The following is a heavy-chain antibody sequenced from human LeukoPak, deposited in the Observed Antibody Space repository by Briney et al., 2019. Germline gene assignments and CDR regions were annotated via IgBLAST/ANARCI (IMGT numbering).Heavy chain of an antibody. CDR2: IYSRVT. CDR1: GGSISSYY. J-gene: IGHJ4*02. Sequence: PSETLSLTCTVSGGSISSYYLSWIRQPAGKGLEWIGRIYSRVTTYNPSLKSRVTMSADTSRNHVSLTLNSVTAADTAVYYCARVGGATQLYWGQGTLVTVSS. CDR3: ARVGGATQLY. V-gene: IGHV4-4*07. D-gene: IGHD5-12*01.